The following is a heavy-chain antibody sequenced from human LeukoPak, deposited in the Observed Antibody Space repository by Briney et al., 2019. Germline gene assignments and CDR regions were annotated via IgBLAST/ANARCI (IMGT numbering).Heavy chain of an antibody. J-gene: IGHJ6*03. CDR3: AKVGYYGSGSYRVYYYYYYMDV. CDR2: ISYDGSNK. Sequence: GGSLRLSCAASGFTFSSYGVSWVRQAPGKGLEWVAVISYDGSNKYYADSVKGRFTISRDNSKNTLYLQMNSLRAEDTAVYYCAKVGYYGSGSYRVYYYYYYMDVWGKGTTVTVSS. CDR1: GFTFSSYG. V-gene: IGHV3-30*18. D-gene: IGHD3-10*01.